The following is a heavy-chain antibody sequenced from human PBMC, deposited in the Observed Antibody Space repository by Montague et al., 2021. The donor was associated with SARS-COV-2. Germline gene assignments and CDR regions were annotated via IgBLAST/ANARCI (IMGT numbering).Heavy chain of an antibody. D-gene: IGHD3-10*01. CDR1: GGSFSTYS. Sequence: SETLSLTCAVHGGSFSTYSWSWIRQPPGKGLEWIGEIHHGGSTNYNPSLKSQVTISADTSKNQFSLKLTSVAAADTAVYYCARLGDGVVPSPILGVGPYYSYYSMDVWGKGTTVTVSS. CDR2: IHHGGST. J-gene: IGHJ6*03. V-gene: IGHV4-34*01. CDR3: ARLGDGVVPSPILGVGPYYSYYSMDV.